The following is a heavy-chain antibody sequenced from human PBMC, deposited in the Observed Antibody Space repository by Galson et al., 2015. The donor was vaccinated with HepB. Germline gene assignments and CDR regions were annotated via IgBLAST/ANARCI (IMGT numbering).Heavy chain of an antibody. Sequence: SLRLSCAASGFTFSDYYMNWIRQSPGKGLEWVSYISGFGSSTYYADSVKGRFTISRDNAKNSLYLQMNNLRAEDTAVYYCARDSERYYTFWSGYSDYWGQGTQVTVSS. CDR1: GFTFSDYY. CDR3: ARDSERYYTFWSGYSDY. D-gene: IGHD3-3*01. CDR2: ISGFGSST. J-gene: IGHJ4*02. V-gene: IGHV3-11*01.